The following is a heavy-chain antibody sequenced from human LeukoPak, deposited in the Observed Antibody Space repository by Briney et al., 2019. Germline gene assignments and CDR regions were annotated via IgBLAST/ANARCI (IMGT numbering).Heavy chain of an antibody. Sequence: GGSLRLSCAASGFTFSSYSMNWVRQAPGKGLEWVSSISSSSSYIYYADSVKGRFTISRDNAKNSQYLQMNSLRVEDTALYYCARAQTYGDSRLLLDYWGQGTLVTVSS. CDR3: ARAQTYGDSRLLLDY. J-gene: IGHJ4*02. CDR2: ISSSSSYI. D-gene: IGHD4-17*01. V-gene: IGHV3-21*04. CDR1: GFTFSSYS.